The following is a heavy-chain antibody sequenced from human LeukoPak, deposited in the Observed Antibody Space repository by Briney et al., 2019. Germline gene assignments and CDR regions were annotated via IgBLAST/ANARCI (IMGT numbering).Heavy chain of an antibody. CDR1: GFTFSSYS. V-gene: IGHV3-48*01. J-gene: IGHJ5*02. CDR2: ISSSSSTI. Sequence: QPGGSLRLSCAASGFTFSSYSMNWVRQAPGKGLEWVSYISSSSSTIYYADSVKGRFTISRDNSKNTLYLQMNSLRAEDTAVYYCAKDYRGSHLFDPWGQGTLVTVSS. CDR3: AKDYRGSHLFDP. D-gene: IGHD1-26*01.